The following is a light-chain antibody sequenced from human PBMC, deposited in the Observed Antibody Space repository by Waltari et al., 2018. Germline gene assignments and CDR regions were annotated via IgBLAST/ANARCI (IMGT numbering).Light chain of an antibody. CDR3: CSSVVSYTVV. CDR1: STNVGTYKS. J-gene: IGLJ2*01. CDR2: DAN. V-gene: IGLV2-11*01. Sequence: QSALTQPRSVSGSPGQSVTVSCTGTSTNVGTYKSIFWYQHHPGKAPNLLIFDANNRPSGVPDRFSGSKSDNTASLTISGLRPEDEAYYYCCSSVVSYTVVFGGGTKVTVL.